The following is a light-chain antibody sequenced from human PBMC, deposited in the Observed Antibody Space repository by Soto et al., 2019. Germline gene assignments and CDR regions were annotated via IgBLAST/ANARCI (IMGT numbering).Light chain of an antibody. CDR1: QSISTW. CDR2: KAS. J-gene: IGKJ4*01. CDR3: QQYNTYPLT. Sequence: DIQMTQSPSTLSASVGDRVTITCRASQSISTWLAWYQQKPGKAPKLLIYKASSLEGGVPSRFSGSGSGTEFNITITSLQPDDFATSYCQQYNTYPLTFGGGTKVEIK. V-gene: IGKV1-5*03.